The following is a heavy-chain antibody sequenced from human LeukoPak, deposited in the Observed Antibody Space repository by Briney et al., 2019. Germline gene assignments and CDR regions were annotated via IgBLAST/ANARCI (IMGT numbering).Heavy chain of an antibody. D-gene: IGHD2-15*01. Sequence: GGSLRLSCAASGFTFSSYGMHWVRQAPGKGLEWVAITSYDGTKKFYVDSVKGRFTISRDNSNSTLYLQLDSLRVEDTAVYFCAKDRGRKVAALDYWGQGTLVTVSS. CDR1: GFTFSSYG. CDR2: TSYDGTKK. CDR3: AKDRGRKVAALDY. V-gene: IGHV3-30*18. J-gene: IGHJ4*02.